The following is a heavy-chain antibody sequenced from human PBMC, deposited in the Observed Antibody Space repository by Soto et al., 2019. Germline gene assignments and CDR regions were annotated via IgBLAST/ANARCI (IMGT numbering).Heavy chain of an antibody. D-gene: IGHD2-8*01. J-gene: IGHJ4*02. CDR2: INHSGST. CDR3: ARGRGRANGVCYIFDY. V-gene: IGHV4-34*01. CDR1: GGSFSGYY. Sequence: SETLSLTCAVYGGSFSGYYWSWIRQPPGKGLEWIGEINHSGSTNYNPSLKSRVTISVDTSKNQFSLKLSSVTAADTAVYYCARGRGRANGVCYIFDYWGQGTLVTVSS.